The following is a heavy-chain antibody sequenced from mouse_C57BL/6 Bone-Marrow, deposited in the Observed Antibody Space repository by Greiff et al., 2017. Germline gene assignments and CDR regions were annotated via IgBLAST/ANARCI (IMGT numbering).Heavy chain of an antibody. Sequence: QVQLKESGAELVRPGTSVKMSCKASGYAFTNYWIGWAKQRPGHGLEWIGDIYPGGGYTNYNEKFKGKATLTADKSSSTAYMQFSSLTSEDSAIYYCARSRTGFYAMDYWGQGTSVTVSS. CDR3: ARSRTGFYAMDY. D-gene: IGHD4-1*01. CDR1: GYAFTNYW. CDR2: IYPGGGYT. V-gene: IGHV1-63*01. J-gene: IGHJ4*01.